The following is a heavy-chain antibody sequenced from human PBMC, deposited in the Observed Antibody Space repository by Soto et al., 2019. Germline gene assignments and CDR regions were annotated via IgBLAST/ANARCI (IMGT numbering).Heavy chain of an antibody. J-gene: IGHJ4*02. V-gene: IGHV1-2*04. CDR1: GYTFTGYY. CDR3: ARGGSLIMITFGGVIVPFDY. Sequence: QVQLVQSGAEVKKPGASVKVSCKASGYTFTGYYMHWVRQAPGQGLEWMGWINPNSGGTNYAQKCQGWVTMTRDTSISTAYMELSRLRSDDTAVYYCARGGSLIMITFGGVIVPFDYWGQGTLVTVSS. CDR2: INPNSGGT. D-gene: IGHD3-16*02.